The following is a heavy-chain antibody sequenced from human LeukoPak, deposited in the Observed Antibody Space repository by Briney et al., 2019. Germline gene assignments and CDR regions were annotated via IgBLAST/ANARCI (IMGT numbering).Heavy chain of an antibody. V-gene: IGHV3-49*04. D-gene: IGHD3-3*01. CDR3: TSENDVLRFLEWLLPTDY. J-gene: IGHJ4*02. CDR2: IRSKAYGGTT. Sequence: PGGSLGLSCTASGFTFGDYAMSWVRQAPGKGLEWVGFIRSKAYGGTTEYAASVKGRFTISRDDSKSIAYLQMNSLKTEDTAVYYCTSENDVLRFLEWLLPTDYWGQGTLVTVSS. CDR1: GFTFGDYA.